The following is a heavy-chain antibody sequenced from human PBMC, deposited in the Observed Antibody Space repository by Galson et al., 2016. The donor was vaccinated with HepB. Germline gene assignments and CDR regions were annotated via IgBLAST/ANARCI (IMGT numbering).Heavy chain of an antibody. CDR3: ATKPRYCSGENCYYFGMDV. Sequence: SVKVFCKASGVTFRSYIITWVRQAPGQGLEWMGGIIPIFHNVKSAQKFQGRVIITADASTSTAYMELSSLRPEDTAVYYCATKPRYCSGENCYYFGMDVWGQGTTVTVSS. V-gene: IGHV1-69*13. CDR2: IIPIFHNV. CDR1: GVTFRSYI. J-gene: IGHJ6*02. D-gene: IGHD2-15*01.